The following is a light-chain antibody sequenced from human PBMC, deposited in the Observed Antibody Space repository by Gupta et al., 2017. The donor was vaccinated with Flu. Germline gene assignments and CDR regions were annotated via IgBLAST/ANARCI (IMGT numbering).Light chain of an antibody. Sequence: TSSDVGAFKLVSCHQKHPAKAPKLLIFESYKRPSGVSSRFSGSKTGKTASLTISGLLTEDEAEYYCFSYAGSDIWIFGVGTKLTVL. J-gene: IGLJ2*01. CDR1: SSDVGAFKL. CDR2: ESY. V-gene: IGLV2-23*01. CDR3: FSYAGSDIWI.